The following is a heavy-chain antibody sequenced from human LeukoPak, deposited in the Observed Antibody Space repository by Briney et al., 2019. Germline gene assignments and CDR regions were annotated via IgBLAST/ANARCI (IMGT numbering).Heavy chain of an antibody. V-gene: IGHV3-30*04. CDR1: GFTFSSYA. Sequence: PGGSLRLSCAASGFTFSSYAMHWVRQAPGKGLEWVAVISYDGSNKYYADSVKGRFTISRDNSKNTLYLQMNSLRAEDTAVYYCAKFYSRDILTGYYNYGLSYYFDYWGQGTLVTVSS. J-gene: IGHJ4*02. CDR2: ISYDGSNK. D-gene: IGHD3-9*01. CDR3: AKFYSRDILTGYYNYGLSYYFDY.